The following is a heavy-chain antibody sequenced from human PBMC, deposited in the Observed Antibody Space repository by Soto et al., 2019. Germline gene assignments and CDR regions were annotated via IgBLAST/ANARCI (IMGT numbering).Heavy chain of an antibody. Sequence: QVQLQESGPGLVKPSETLSLTCTVSGGSINNHYWSWIRQPPGQGLEWIGYIYHSGSTNYNPSLKSRVTMSVDTSKNQFSLKLSSLTAADTAIYYCARANWFFDYWGQGTLVTVSS. CDR1: GGSINNHY. CDR3: ARANWFFDY. CDR2: IYHSGST. J-gene: IGHJ4*02. D-gene: IGHD7-27*01. V-gene: IGHV4-59*11.